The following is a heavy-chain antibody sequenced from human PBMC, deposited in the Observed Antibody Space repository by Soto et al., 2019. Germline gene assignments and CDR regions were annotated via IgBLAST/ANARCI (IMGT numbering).Heavy chain of an antibody. V-gene: IGHV3-23*01. J-gene: IGHJ4*02. D-gene: IGHD4-17*01. CDR3: ANEIRPNDY. Sequence: EVQLLESGGGLVQPGGSLRLSCAASGLPFSSHAMSWVRQAPGKGLEWVSSISISGGNTYYADSVRGRFTISRDNSKTTLYLHTNSLTAEDTAIYYCANEIRPNDYWGQGTLVTVSS. CDR1: GLPFSSHA. CDR2: ISISGGNT.